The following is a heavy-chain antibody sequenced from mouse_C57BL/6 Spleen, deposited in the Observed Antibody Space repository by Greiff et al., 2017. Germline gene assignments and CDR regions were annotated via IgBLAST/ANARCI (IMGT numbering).Heavy chain of an antibody. D-gene: IGHD2-5*01. CDR2: IDPEDGAT. Sequence: VQLKQSGAELVKPGASVKLSCTASGFNIKDYYMHWVKQRTEQGLEWIGRIDPEDGATKYAPKFQGKATITADTSSNTAYLQLSSLTSEDTAVYYCARPYYSNCVGNYFDYWGQGTTLTVSS. V-gene: IGHV14-2*01. J-gene: IGHJ2*01. CDR1: GFNIKDYY. CDR3: ARPYYSNCVGNYFDY.